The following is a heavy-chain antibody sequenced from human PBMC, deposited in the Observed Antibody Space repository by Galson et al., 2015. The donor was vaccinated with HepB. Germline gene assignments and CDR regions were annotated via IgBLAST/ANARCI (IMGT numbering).Heavy chain of an antibody. Sequence: SLRLSCAATGFTFSTYAMSWVRQAPGKGLEWVSAIGQSGGNTYYADSVRGRFTISRDNSRKTVYLQMNSLRVDDTAVYYYASNRVGAIFDYWGQGALVAVSS. CDR3: ASNRVGAIFDY. J-gene: IGHJ4*02. D-gene: IGHD1-26*01. CDR2: IGQSGGNT. CDR1: GFTFSTYA. V-gene: IGHV3-23*01.